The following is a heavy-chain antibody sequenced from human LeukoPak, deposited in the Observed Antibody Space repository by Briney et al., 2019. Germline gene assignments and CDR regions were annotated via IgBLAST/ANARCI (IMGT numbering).Heavy chain of an antibody. J-gene: IGHJ4*02. Sequence: SETLSLTCTVSGASITTYNWAWIRQPPGKGLEWIGYIYYSGSTKYNPSLKSRVTISVDTSKKQFSLKVSSVTAADTAVYYCAGRARTYFDYWGQGTLVTVSS. D-gene: IGHD1/OR15-1a*01. CDR3: AGRARTYFDY. CDR2: IYYSGST. V-gene: IGHV4-59*03. CDR1: GASITTYN.